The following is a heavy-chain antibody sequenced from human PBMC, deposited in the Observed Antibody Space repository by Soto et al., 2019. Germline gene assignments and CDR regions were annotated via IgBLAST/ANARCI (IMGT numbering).Heavy chain of an antibody. CDR3: ARARSPDYHFWSGYPTYYCYYGMDV. D-gene: IGHD3-3*01. J-gene: IGHJ6*02. V-gene: IGHV4-30-4*01. CDR2: IYYSGST. CDR1: GGSISSGDYY. Sequence: SETLSLTCTVSGGSISSGDYYWSWIRQPPGKGLEWIGYIYYSGSTYYNPSLKSRVTISVDTSKNQFSLKLSSVTAADTAVYYCARARSPDYHFWSGYPTYYCYYGMDVCGQGTQVTVS.